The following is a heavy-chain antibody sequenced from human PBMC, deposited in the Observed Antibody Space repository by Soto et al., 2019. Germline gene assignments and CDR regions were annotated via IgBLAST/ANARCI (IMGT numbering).Heavy chain of an antibody. D-gene: IGHD3-9*01. J-gene: IGHJ6*01. CDR2: IIPMFGTT. CDR3: ARDPPDTKLVLYGMDF. CDR1: GGIFSSYG. V-gene: IGHV1-69*12. Sequence: QVQLVQSGAEMKKPGSSVKVSCKASGGIFSSYGISWVRQAPGQGLEWMGGIIPMFGTTTYAQKFKGRVAITADVATSTAYMELSSLTSEDTALYYCARDPPDTKLVLYGMDFWGQGTMVTVSS.